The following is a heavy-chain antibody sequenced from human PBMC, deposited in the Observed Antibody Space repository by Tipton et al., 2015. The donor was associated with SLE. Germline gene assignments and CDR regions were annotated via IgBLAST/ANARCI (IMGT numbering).Heavy chain of an antibody. Sequence: TLSLTCAVYGGSLSGNYWSWIRQPPGKGLEWIGEINHSGNTNCNPSLKSRVTISGDTSKNQFSLRLTSVTVADTAVYYCARGISEYSRSWYFFYHGMDVWGQGTTVTVSS. J-gene: IGHJ6*02. CDR3: ARGISEYSRSWYFFYHGMDV. CDR1: GGSLSGNY. V-gene: IGHV4-34*01. D-gene: IGHD6-13*01. CDR2: INHSGNT.